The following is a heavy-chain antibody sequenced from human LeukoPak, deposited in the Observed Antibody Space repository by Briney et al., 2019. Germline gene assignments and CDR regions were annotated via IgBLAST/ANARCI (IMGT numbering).Heavy chain of an antibody. D-gene: IGHD4-23*01. CDR3: AKTSVVTGYWYFDL. V-gene: IGHV3-9*01. CDR2: ISWNSGSI. CDR1: GFTFDDYA. Sequence: GGSLRLSCAASGFTFDDYAMHWVRQAPGKGLEWVSGISWNSGSIGYADSVKGRFTISRDNAKNSLYLQMNSLRAEDTALYYCAKTSVVTGYWYFDLWGRGTLVTVSS. J-gene: IGHJ2*01.